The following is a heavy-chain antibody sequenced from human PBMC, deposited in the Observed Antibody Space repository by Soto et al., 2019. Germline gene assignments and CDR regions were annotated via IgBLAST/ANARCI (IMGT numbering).Heavy chain of an antibody. CDR2: IYGGGST. CDR1: GFNVNSSH. D-gene: IGHD2-21*02. J-gene: IGHJ4*02. Sequence: VQLVETGGALIQPGGSLRLSCTVSGFNVNSSHISWVRQAPGKGLEWVSVIYGGGSTYYGESVKGRFTISRDDSKNTVYLKMNSLRVDDTAMYYCERDPLGCGDDCGGYWGQGTLVSVSS. CDR3: ERDPLGCGDDCGGY. V-gene: IGHV3-53*02.